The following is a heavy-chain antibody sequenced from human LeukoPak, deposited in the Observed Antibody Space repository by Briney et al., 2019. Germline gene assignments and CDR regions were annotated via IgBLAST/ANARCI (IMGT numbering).Heavy chain of an antibody. CDR2: IYYSGST. J-gene: IGHJ4*02. CDR1: GGSISSYY. V-gene: IGHV4-59*08. Sequence: SETLSLTCTVSGGSISSYYWSWIRQPPGKGLEWIGYIYYSGSTNYNPSLKSRVTISVDTSKNQFSLKLSSVTAADTAVYYCARGRGFGELPVDYWGQGTLVTVSS. CDR3: ARGRGFGELPVDY. D-gene: IGHD3-10*01.